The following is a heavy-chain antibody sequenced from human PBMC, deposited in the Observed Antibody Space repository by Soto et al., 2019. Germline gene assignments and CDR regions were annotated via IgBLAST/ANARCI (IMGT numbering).Heavy chain of an antibody. J-gene: IGHJ3*02. Sequence: GGSLRLSCAASGFPFSSYAMGWVRQAPGKGLEWVSAISGTGGSTYYADSVKGRFTISRDNSKNTLYLPMKSLRSEETAVYYCAMRYPDIVVVQGGYDAFDIWGQGTMVTVSS. CDR3: AMRYPDIVVVQGGYDAFDI. CDR2: ISGTGGST. D-gene: IGHD2-2*01. CDR1: GFPFSSYA. V-gene: IGHV3-23*01.